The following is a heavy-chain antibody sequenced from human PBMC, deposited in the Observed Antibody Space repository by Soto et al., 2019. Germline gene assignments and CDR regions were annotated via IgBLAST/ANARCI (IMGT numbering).Heavy chain of an antibody. CDR3: ARDAFRYRQWLDDAFDI. CDR1: GFTFSSYG. CDR2: IWYDGSNK. Sequence: QVQLVESGGGVVQPGRSLRLSCAASGFTFSSYGMHWVRQAPGKGLEWVAVIWYDGSNKYYADSVKGRFTISRDNSKNTLYLQMNSLRAEDTAVYYCARDAFRYRQWLDDAFDIWGQGTMVTVSS. V-gene: IGHV3-33*01. D-gene: IGHD6-19*01. J-gene: IGHJ3*02.